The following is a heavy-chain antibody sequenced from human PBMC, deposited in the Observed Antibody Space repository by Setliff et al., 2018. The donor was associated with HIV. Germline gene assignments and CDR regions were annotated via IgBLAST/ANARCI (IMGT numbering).Heavy chain of an antibody. V-gene: IGHV3-48*03. CDR2: ISGSGSAM. CDR1: GFTFSSYE. Sequence: LRLSCAASGFTFSSYEMNWVRQAPGKGLEWVSYISGSGSAMYYADSVEGRFTISRDNAKNSLYLQMNSLRAEDTAVYYCAGESSIAVAEYFQHWGQGTLVTVSS. CDR3: AGESSIAVAEYFQH. D-gene: IGHD6-19*01. J-gene: IGHJ1*01.